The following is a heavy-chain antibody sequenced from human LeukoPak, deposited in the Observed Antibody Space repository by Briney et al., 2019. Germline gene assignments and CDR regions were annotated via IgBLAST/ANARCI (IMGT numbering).Heavy chain of an antibody. Sequence: GGSLRLSCAASGFTFSSYWMSWVRQAPGKGLEWVANIKQDGSEKYYVDSVKGRFTISRDNAKNSLYLQMNSLRDEDTAVYYCAKPYGYYYYYVDVWGKGTTVTVSS. D-gene: IGHD4-17*01. J-gene: IGHJ6*03. V-gene: IGHV3-7*03. CDR3: AKPYGYYYYYVDV. CDR2: IKQDGSEK. CDR1: GFTFSSYW.